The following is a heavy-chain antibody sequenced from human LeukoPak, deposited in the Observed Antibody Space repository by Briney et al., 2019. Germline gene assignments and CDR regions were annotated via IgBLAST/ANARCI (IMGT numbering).Heavy chain of an antibody. V-gene: IGHV3-33*01. CDR1: GFTFSSYG. Sequence: PGRSLRLSCAASGFTFSSYGMHWVRQAPGKGLVWLAVIWYDGSEKYYADSAKGRVTISRDNSKNTLYLQMSSLRVEDTALYYCVRGGCRSTSCYDYWGQGTLVTVSS. CDR2: IWYDGSEK. J-gene: IGHJ4*02. CDR3: VRGGCRSTSCYDY. D-gene: IGHD2-2*01.